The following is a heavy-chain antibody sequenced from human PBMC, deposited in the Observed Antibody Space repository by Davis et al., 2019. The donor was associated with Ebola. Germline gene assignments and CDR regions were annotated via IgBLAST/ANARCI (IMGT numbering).Heavy chain of an antibody. Sequence: GESLKISCAASGFTFSSYSMNWVRQAPGKGLEWVGRIKSKTDGGTTDYAAPVKGRFTISRDDSKNTLYLQMNSLKTEDTAVYYCVTGVDSWGQGTLVTVSS. CDR2: IKSKTDGGTT. J-gene: IGHJ4*02. V-gene: IGHV3-15*07. CDR1: GFTFSSYS. CDR3: VTGVDS.